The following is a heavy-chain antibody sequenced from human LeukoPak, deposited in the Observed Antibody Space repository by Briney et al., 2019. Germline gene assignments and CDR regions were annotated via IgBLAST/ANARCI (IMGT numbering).Heavy chain of an antibody. V-gene: IGHV4-34*01. CDR2: INHSGST. CDR3: ARGVYYYGSGSLVPYYYYGMDV. D-gene: IGHD3-10*01. Sequence: AETLSLTCAVYGGSFSGYYWSWIRQPPGKGLEWIGEINHSGSTNYNPSLKSRGTISVDTSKNQFSLKLRSVTAADTAVYYCARGVYYYGSGSLVPYYYYGMDVWGQGTTVTVSS. CDR1: GGSFSGYY. J-gene: IGHJ6*02.